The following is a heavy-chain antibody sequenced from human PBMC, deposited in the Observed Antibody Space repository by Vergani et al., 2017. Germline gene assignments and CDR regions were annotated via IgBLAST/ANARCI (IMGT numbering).Heavy chain of an antibody. J-gene: IGHJ4*02. Sequence: QVQLQQWGAGLLKPSETLSLTCAVYGGSFSGYYWSWIRQPPGKGLEWIGYIYYSGSTNYNPSLKSRVTISVDTSKNQFSLKLSSVTAADTAVYYCARGRGLMLEWGQGTLVTVSS. V-gene: IGHV4-34*11. D-gene: IGHD2-8*01. CDR2: IYYSGST. CDR1: GGSFSGYY. CDR3: ARGRGLMLE.